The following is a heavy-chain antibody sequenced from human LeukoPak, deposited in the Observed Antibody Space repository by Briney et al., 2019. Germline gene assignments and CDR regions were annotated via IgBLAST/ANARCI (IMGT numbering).Heavy chain of an antibody. D-gene: IGHD3-16*02. Sequence: PGGSLRLSCAASGFTFGAYWMSWFRQAPGKGPEWVASIKDDGSAQFYVDSLEGRFTISRDNAKNTLYLQMDTMRVEDTAVYYCARHIVGEQNFDYWSQRTLVTVSS. V-gene: IGHV3-7*01. CDR2: IKDDGSAQ. CDR3: ARHIVGEQNFDY. CDR1: GFTFGAYW. J-gene: IGHJ4*02.